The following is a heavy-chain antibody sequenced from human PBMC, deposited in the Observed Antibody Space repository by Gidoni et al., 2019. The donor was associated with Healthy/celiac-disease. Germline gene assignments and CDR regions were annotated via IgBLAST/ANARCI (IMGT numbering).Heavy chain of an antibody. D-gene: IGHD5-12*01. J-gene: IGHJ4*02. V-gene: IGHV4-34*01. CDR2: INHSGST. CDR1: AGSFSGYY. CDR3: AREEDSGYDHLPLVY. Sequence: QVQLQQWGEGLLKPSETLSLTCAVYAGSFSGYYWSWIRQPPGKGLEWIGEINHSGSTNYNPSLQSRVTISVDTSKNQFSLKLSSVTAADTAVYYCAREEDSGYDHLPLVYWGQGTLVTVSS.